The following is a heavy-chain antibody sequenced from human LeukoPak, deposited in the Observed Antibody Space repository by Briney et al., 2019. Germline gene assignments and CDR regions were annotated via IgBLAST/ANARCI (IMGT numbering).Heavy chain of an antibody. Sequence: GGSLRLFCAASGFTFSSYSMNWVRQAPGKGLEWVSSISSSSSYIYYADSVKGRFTISRDNAKNSLYLQMNSLRAEDAAVYYCARDAAGYCTNGVCYPHYDYWGQGTLVTVSS. CDR1: GFTFSSYS. CDR3: ARDAAGYCTNGVCYPHYDY. V-gene: IGHV3-21*01. J-gene: IGHJ4*02. D-gene: IGHD2-8*01. CDR2: ISSSSSYI.